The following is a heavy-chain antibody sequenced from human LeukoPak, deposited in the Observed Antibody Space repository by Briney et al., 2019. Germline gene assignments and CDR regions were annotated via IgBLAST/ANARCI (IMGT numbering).Heavy chain of an antibody. D-gene: IGHD6-13*01. CDR1: GGSISSGSYY. CDR2: IYTSGST. Sequence: PSETLSLTCTVSGGSISSGSYYWSWIRQPAGKGLEWIGRIYTSGSTNYNPSLKSRVTISVDTSKNQFSLKLSSVAAADTTVYYCARAAAAGLDYWGQGTRVTVSS. CDR3: ARAAAAGLDY. J-gene: IGHJ4*02. V-gene: IGHV4-61*02.